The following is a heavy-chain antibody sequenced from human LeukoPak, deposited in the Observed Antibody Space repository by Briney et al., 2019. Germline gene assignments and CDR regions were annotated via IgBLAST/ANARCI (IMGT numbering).Heavy chain of an antibody. J-gene: IGHJ5*02. CDR3: ARGYSSGWYVGWFDP. Sequence: GSLRLSCAASEFTFTSYELNWVRQAPGKGLEWIGEINHSGSTNYNPSLKSRVTISVDTFKNQFSLKLSSVTAADTAVYYCARGYSSGWYVGWFDPWGQGTLVTVSS. D-gene: IGHD6-19*01. CDR1: EFTFTSYE. V-gene: IGHV4-34*01. CDR2: INHSGST.